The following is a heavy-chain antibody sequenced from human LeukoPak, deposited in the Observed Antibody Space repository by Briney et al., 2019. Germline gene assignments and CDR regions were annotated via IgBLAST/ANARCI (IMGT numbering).Heavy chain of an antibody. J-gene: IGHJ6*03. V-gene: IGHV4-34*01. CDR3: ARRRGARRWAYYYMDV. CDR2: INHSGST. CDR1: GGSFSGYY. Sequence: SETLSLTCAVYGGSFSGYYWSWIRQPPGKGLEWIGEINHSGSTNYNPSLKSRVTISVDTSKNQFSLKLSSVTAADTAVYYCARRRGARRWAYYYMDVWGKGTTVTVSS. D-gene: IGHD6-6*01.